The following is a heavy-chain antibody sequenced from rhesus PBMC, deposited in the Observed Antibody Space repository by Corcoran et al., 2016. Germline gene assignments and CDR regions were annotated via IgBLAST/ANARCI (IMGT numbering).Heavy chain of an antibody. CDR3: ASYPEVY. D-gene: IGHD3-9*01. V-gene: IGHV4-169*02. CDR2: IYGSGGNT. CDR1: GGSIRSSY. Sequence: QLQPQESGPGLVKPSETLPVTCAVTGGSIRSSYCSWIRQAPGEGREWIGYIYGSGGNTNYNPSLKSRVTLSVDTSKNQLSLKLSSVTAADTAVYYCASYPEVYWGQGVLVTVSS. J-gene: IGHJ4*01.